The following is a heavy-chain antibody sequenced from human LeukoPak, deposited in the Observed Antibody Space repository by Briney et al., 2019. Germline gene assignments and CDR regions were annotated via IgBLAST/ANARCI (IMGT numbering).Heavy chain of an antibody. CDR2: IQHDGNNK. CDR3: AKEGLRFGELLYPRSWFDP. CDR1: GFTFSSYG. D-gene: IGHD3-10*01. Sequence: PGGSLRLSCAASGFTFSSYGMHWVRQAPGKGLEWVTFIQHDGNNKYYTDSVKGRFTISRDNSKNTLYLQMNSLRAEDTAVYYCAKEGLRFGELLYPRSWFDPWGQGTLVTVSS. V-gene: IGHV3-30*02. J-gene: IGHJ5*02.